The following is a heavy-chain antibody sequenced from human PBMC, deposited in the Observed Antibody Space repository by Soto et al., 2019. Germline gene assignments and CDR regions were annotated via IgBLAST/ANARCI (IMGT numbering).Heavy chain of an antibody. D-gene: IGHD3-22*01. Sequence: GGSLRLSCAASGFTFSTYGMHWVRQAPGKGLEWVAVIWYDGSNKYYADSVKGRFTISRDNSKNTLYLQMNSLRAEDTAVYYCARDLGYYDSSGHWGQGTRVTV. V-gene: IGHV3-33*01. J-gene: IGHJ4*02. CDR1: GFTFSTYG. CDR2: IWYDGSNK. CDR3: ARDLGYYDSSGH.